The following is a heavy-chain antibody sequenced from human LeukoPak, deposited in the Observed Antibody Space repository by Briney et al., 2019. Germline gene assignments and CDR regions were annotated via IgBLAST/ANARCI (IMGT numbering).Heavy chain of an antibody. D-gene: IGHD3-22*01. CDR1: GGSISSSSYY. J-gene: IGHJ4*02. CDR3: ALDSSGYYLHFDY. V-gene: IGHV4-39*01. Sequence: SVTLSLTCTVSGGSISSSSYYWGWIRQPPGKGLEWVGSIYYSGSTYYNPSLKSRVTISVDTSKNQFSLKLSSVTAADTAVYYCALDSSGYYLHFDYWGQGTLVTVSS. CDR2: IYYSGST.